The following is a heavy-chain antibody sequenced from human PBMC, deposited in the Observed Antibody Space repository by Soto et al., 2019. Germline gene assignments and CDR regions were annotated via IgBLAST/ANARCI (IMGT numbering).Heavy chain of an antibody. J-gene: IGHJ6*02. V-gene: IGHV4-39*07. CDR1: GGSISNSSYL. D-gene: IGHD3-3*01. Sequence: PSETLSLTCTVSGGSISNSSYLWGWIRQPPGKGLQWIGSVSYSGSTNYNPSLKSRVTISVDTSKNQFSLKLSSVTAADTAVYYCARDQGDFWSGYSDYYYYGMDVWGQGTTVTVSS. CDR2: VSYSGST. CDR3: ARDQGDFWSGYSDYYYYGMDV.